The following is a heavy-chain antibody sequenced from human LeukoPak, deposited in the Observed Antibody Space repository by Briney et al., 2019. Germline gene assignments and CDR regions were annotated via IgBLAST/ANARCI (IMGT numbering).Heavy chain of an antibody. CDR2: IWYDGSNK. V-gene: IGHV3-33*01. J-gene: IGHJ4*02. CDR3: ARGYSSGQYYFDY. CDR1: GFTFSSYG. D-gene: IGHD6-19*01. Sequence: GGSLRLSCAASGFTFSSYGMHWVRKAPGKGLEWVAVIWYDGSNKYYADSVKGRFTISRDNSKNTLYLQMNSLRAEDTAVYYCARGYSSGQYYFDYWGQGTLVTVSS.